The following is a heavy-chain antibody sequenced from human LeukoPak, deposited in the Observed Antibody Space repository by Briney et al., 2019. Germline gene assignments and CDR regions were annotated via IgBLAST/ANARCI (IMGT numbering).Heavy chain of an antibody. D-gene: IGHD3-10*01. CDR2: ISSSGSTI. Sequence: PGGSLRLSCAASGFTFSDYYMSWIRQAPGKGLEWVSYISSSGSTIYYADSVKGRFTISRDNAKNSLYLQMNSLRAEDTAVYYCAKGDYYGSGSSSPQPPIYYFDYWGQGTLVTVSS. V-gene: IGHV3-11*04. J-gene: IGHJ4*02. CDR1: GFTFSDYY. CDR3: AKGDYYGSGSSSPQPPIYYFDY.